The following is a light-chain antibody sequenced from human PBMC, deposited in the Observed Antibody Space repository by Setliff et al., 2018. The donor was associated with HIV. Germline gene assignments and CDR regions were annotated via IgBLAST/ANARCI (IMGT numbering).Light chain of an antibody. CDR2: QAT. Sequence: QSVLTQPASVSGSPGQSITISCTGISSDVGKYNLVSWYQQRPGKAPKLMIYQATKWPSGVSSRFSGSRSGNTASLTISGLQAEDEADYYCSSYVLSTNSYVFGTGTKVTVL. CDR1: SSDVGKYNL. V-gene: IGLV2-23*01. J-gene: IGLJ1*01. CDR3: SSYVLSTNSYV.